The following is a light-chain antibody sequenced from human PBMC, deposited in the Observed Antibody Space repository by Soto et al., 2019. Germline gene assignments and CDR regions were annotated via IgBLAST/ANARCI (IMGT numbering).Light chain of an antibody. J-gene: IGLJ1*01. CDR3: CSYAGRDTLYV. Sequence: QSALTQPRSVSRSPGQSVTISCTGTSTDVGGYNYVSWYQQHPGKVPKLMLYDVSKRPSGVPDRFSGSKSGNTASLTISGLQSEDEADYYCCSYAGRDTLYVFGSGTKLIVL. CDR1: STDVGGYNY. V-gene: IGLV2-11*01. CDR2: DVS.